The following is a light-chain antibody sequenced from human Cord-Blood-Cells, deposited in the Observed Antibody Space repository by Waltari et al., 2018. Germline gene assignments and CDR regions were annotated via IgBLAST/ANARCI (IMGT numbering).Light chain of an antibody. CDR1: QSISSY. CDR2: AAS. Sequence: DIQMTQSPSYLSASVADRVTITCRASQSISSYLNWYQQKPGTAPKLLIYAASRLQSGVPSSVSSSGSGTDFTLTISSLQPEDFATYYCQQSYSTPTFGQGTKVEIK. V-gene: IGKV1-39*01. CDR3: QQSYSTPT. J-gene: IGKJ1*01.